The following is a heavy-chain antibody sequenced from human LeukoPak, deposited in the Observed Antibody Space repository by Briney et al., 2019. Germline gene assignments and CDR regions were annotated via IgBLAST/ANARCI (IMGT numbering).Heavy chain of an antibody. Sequence: GASVKVSCKASGYTFTSYHMHWVRQAPGQGLEWMGIIDPSGGSTNYAQRFQGRITMTRDTSTRTVYMELSSLRSEDTAIYYCASLGSGSSPIIDFDFWGQGTLVTVSS. CDR1: GYTFTSYH. V-gene: IGHV1-46*01. D-gene: IGHD3-10*01. J-gene: IGHJ4*02. CDR2: IDPSGGST. CDR3: ASLGSGSSPIIDFDF.